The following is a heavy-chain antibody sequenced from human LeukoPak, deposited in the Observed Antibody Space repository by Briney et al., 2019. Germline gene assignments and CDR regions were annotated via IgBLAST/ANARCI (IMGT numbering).Heavy chain of an antibody. CDR1: GGSISSSSYY. CDR3: ASPISWGRPYDAFDI. V-gene: IGHV4-39*01. CDR2: IYYSGST. Sequence: PSETLSLTRTVSGGSISSSSYYRGWIRQPPGKGLEWIGSIYYSGSTYYNPSLKSRVTISVDTSKNQFSLKLSSVTAADTAVYYCASPISWGRPYDAFDIWGQGTMVTVSS. D-gene: IGHD3-16*01. J-gene: IGHJ3*02.